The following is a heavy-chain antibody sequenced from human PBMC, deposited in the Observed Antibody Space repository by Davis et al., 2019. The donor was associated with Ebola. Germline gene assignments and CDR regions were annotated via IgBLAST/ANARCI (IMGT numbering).Heavy chain of an antibody. CDR3: VRDESYGAYDLWSGFYRFNY. CDR2: IRSDGSYT. J-gene: IGHJ4*02. V-gene: IGHV3-74*03. Sequence: PAGSLRLSCVAYGFAFRHYWMHWVRHTPGQGLEWVSRIRSDGSYTTHAGSVRGRFTMSRDNAENSLYLQMHSLRVEDTAVYYCVRDESYGAYDLWSGFYRFNYWGQGTLVSVFS. D-gene: IGHD3-3*01. CDR1: GFAFRHYW.